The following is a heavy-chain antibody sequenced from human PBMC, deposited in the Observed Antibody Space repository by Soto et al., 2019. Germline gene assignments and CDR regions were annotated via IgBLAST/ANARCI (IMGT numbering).Heavy chain of an antibody. CDR1: GGSISSSNW. Sequence: SETLSLTCAVSGGSISSSNWWSWVRQPPGKGLEWIGEIYHSGSTNYNPSLKSRVTISVDKSKNQFSLKLSSVTAADTAVYYCARRQGYDYYYYSYYGTDVWGQGNTVTVSS. D-gene: IGHD5-12*01. V-gene: IGHV4-4*02. J-gene: IGHJ6*02. CDR2: IYHSGST. CDR3: ARRQGYDYYYYSYYGTDV.